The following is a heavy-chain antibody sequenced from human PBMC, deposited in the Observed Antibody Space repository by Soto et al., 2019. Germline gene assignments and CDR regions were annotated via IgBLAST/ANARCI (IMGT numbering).Heavy chain of an antibody. CDR3: ARPGDYGDYYFDY. V-gene: IGHV1-69*02. CDR2: IIPILGIA. Sequence: ASVKVSCKASGGTFSSYTISWVRQALGQGLEWMGRIIPILGIANYAQKFQGRVTITADKSTSTAYMELSSLRSEDTAVYYCARPGDYGDYYFDYWGQVTLVTVSS. J-gene: IGHJ4*02. D-gene: IGHD4-17*01. CDR1: GGTFSSYT.